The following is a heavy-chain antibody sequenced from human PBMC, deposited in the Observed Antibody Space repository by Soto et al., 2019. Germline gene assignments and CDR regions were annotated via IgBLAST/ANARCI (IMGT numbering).Heavy chain of an antibody. CDR1: GFTFSNAW. CDR3: PTDEALYSYMDV. Sequence: EVQLVESGGGLVKPGGYLRLSCAASGFTFSNAWMSWVRQAPGKVLEWVGRIKSKTDGGTTDYAAPVKGRFTISRDDSKNTLYLQMNSLKTGDTAVYYCPTDEALYSYMDVWGKGTTVTVSS. J-gene: IGHJ6*03. V-gene: IGHV3-15*01. CDR2: IKSKTDGGTT.